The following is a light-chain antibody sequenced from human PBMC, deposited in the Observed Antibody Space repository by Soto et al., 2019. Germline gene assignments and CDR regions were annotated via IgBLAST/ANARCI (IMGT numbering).Light chain of an antibody. V-gene: IGKV3-11*01. CDR3: QKRHNWTIT. J-gene: IGKJ5*01. Sequence: EIVLTQSPATLSLSPGERATLSCRTSQTIRGLLNWYQQRPGQAPRLLIYDTSNRATDIPARFSGSGSGTDFILTISSLDTEDFGVYFCQKRHNWTITLGQGTRM. CDR2: DTS. CDR1: QTIRGL.